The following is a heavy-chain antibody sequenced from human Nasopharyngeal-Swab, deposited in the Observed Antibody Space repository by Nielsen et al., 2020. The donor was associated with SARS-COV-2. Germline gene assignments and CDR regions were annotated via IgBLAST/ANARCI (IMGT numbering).Heavy chain of an antibody. CDR2: IIPIFCTA. CDR3: ERDRDSITMVRGVMILGY. Sequence: SVNVSCKASVGSFSSYSISWVRQAPAQGLAWMGGIIPIFCTANYEQKFQGRVTITADKSTSTADMELSSLRSEDTAVYYGERDRDSITMVRGVMILGYWGQGTLVTVSS. D-gene: IGHD3-10*01. V-gene: IGHV1-69*06. J-gene: IGHJ4*02. CDR1: VGSFSSYS.